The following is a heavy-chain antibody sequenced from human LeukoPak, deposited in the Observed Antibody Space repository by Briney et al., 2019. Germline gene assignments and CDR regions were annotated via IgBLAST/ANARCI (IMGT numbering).Heavy chain of an antibody. V-gene: IGHV4-59*01. CDR3: ARAGWNYDWQSSFDY. CDR2: IYYSGST. CDR1: GGSISSYY. J-gene: IGHJ4*02. D-gene: IGHD1-7*01. Sequence: SETLSLTCTVSGGSISSYYWSWIRQPPGKGLEWIGYIYYSGSTNYNPSLKSRVTISVDTSKNQFSLKLSSVTAADTAVYYCARAGWNYDWQSSFDYWGQGTLVTVSS.